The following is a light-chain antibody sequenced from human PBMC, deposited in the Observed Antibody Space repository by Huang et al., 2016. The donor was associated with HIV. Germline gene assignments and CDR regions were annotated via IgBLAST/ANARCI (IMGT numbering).Light chain of an antibody. CDR1: QSGSSS. J-gene: IGKJ5*01. Sequence: EIVLTQSPATLSLSPGERVTLSCRASQSGSSSLAWYQQRPGQAPRLFIYDVSKRATGIPARFSGSGSGTDFTLTISSLEPEDFAVYYCQQRSDWPITFGQGTRLEIK. V-gene: IGKV3-11*01. CDR2: DVS. CDR3: QQRSDWPIT.